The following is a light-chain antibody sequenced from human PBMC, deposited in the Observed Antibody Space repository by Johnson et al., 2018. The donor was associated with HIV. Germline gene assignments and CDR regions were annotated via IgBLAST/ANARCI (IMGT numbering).Light chain of an antibody. J-gene: IGLJ1*01. CDR3: GTWDSTLYV. CDR1: SSKIGNKY. Sequence: QSVLTQSPSVSAAPGQKVTISCSGSSSKIGNKYVSWYQQLPGTAPKVLIYDNSKRPSGIPDRFSGSKSGTSATLGITGLQTGDEADYYCGTWDSTLYVFGTGTKVTVL. V-gene: IGLV1-51*01. CDR2: DNS.